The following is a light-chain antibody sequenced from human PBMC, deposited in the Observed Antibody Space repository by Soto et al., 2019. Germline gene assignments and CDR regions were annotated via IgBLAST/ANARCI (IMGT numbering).Light chain of an antibody. CDR1: SGHSSYI. V-gene: IGLV4-60*03. CDR3: ETWDSNTQV. J-gene: IGLJ3*02. CDR2: LEGSGSY. Sequence: QPVLTQSSSSSASLGSSVKLTCTLSSGHSSYIIAWHQQQPGKAPRYLMKLEGSGSYNKGSGVPDRFSGSSSGADRYLTISNLQSEDEAEYYCETWDSNTQVFGVWTKLNVL.